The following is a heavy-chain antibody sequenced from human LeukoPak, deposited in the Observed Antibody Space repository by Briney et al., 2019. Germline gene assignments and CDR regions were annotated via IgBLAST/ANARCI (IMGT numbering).Heavy chain of an antibody. CDR1: GFTFDDYG. CDR3: ARVAAGGWFDP. CDR2: INHSGST. J-gene: IGHJ5*02. D-gene: IGHD6-25*01. Sequence: GSLRLSCAASGFTFDDYGMSWVRQAPGKGLEWIGEINHSGSTNYNPSLKSRVTISVDTSKNQFSLKLSSVTAADTAVYYCARVAAGGWFDPWGQGTLVTVSS. V-gene: IGHV4-34*01.